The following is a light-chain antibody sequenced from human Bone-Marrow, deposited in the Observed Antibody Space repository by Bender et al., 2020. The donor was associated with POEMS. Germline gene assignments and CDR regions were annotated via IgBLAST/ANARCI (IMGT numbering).Light chain of an antibody. CDR1: NSNIGRNY. CDR3: SSYTAAGTRA. Sequence: QSVLTQPPSASGTPGQTVSISCSGSNSNIGRNYVFWYQQVPGAAPKLLIYKNTQRASGVPDRFSGSRSGTSASLAISGLQSEDEADYYYSSYTAAGTRAFGTGTKVTVL. J-gene: IGLJ1*01. CDR2: KNT. V-gene: IGLV1-47*01.